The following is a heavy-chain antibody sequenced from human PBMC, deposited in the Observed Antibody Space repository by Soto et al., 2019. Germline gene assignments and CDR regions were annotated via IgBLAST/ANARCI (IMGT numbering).Heavy chain of an antibody. CDR1: GGSISSGDYY. CDR2: IYYSGST. Sequence: QVQLQESGPGLVKPSQTLSLTCTVSGGSISSGDYYWSWIRQPPGKGLEWIGYIYYSGSTYYNPSLEGRVTISVDTSKTPFSLTRTSVTAAATAVYYCARVVVVAANWFDPWGQGTLVTVSS. CDR3: ARVVVVAANWFDP. V-gene: IGHV4-30-4*01. J-gene: IGHJ5*02. D-gene: IGHD2-15*01.